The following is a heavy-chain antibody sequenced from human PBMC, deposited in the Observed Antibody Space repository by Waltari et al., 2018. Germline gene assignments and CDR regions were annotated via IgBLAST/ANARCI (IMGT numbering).Heavy chain of an antibody. CDR3: ARARYFDL. CDR2: IYHSGST. J-gene: IGHJ2*01. V-gene: IGHV4-38-2*02. CDR1: GYSISRGYY. Sequence: QVQLQESGPGLVKPSETLSLTCPVPGYSISRGYYWGWIRQPPGKGLEWIGSIYHSGSTYYNPSLKSRVTISVDTSKNQFSLKLSSVTAADTAVYYCARARYFDLWGRGTLVTVSS.